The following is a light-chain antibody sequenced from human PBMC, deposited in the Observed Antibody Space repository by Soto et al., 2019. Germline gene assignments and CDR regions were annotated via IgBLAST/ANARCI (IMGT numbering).Light chain of an antibody. Sequence: QAVLTQPPSASGSPGQSVTISCTGTSSDVGGYNYVSWYQQHPGKAPKVMIYEVSKRPSGVPDRFSGSKSGNTASLTVSGLQAEDEADYYCSSYAGSKYVVFGGGTKVTVL. CDR3: SSYAGSKYVV. CDR2: EVS. CDR1: SSDVGGYNY. J-gene: IGLJ2*01. V-gene: IGLV2-8*01.